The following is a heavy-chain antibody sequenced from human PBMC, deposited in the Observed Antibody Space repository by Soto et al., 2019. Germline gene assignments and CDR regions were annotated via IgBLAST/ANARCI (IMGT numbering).Heavy chain of an antibody. CDR2: INTGKGNT. Sequence: ASVKVSCKASGYTFTSYAMHWVRQAPGQSLGWMGWINTGKGNTKYSQNFQGRVTITSDTSASTAYMDLSSLRSEDTAMYYCARAGDDCSAAKCYVIDYWGQGTLVTVSS. CDR3: ARAGDDCSAAKCYVIDY. D-gene: IGHD2-2*01. V-gene: IGHV1-3*04. CDR1: GYTFTSYA. J-gene: IGHJ4*02.